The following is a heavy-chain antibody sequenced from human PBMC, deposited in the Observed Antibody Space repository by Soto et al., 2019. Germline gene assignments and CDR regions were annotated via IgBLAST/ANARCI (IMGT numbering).Heavy chain of an antibody. J-gene: IGHJ4*02. CDR1: GFTFSSYS. D-gene: IGHD5-12*01. CDR2: ISSSSSYI. V-gene: IGHV3-21*01. CDR3: VKEYSGYDYYFDY. Sequence: PGGSLRLSCAASGFTFSSYSMNWVRQAPGKGLEWVSSISSSSSYIYYADSVKGRFTISRDNSKNTLYLQMSSLRAEDTAVYYCVKEYSGYDYYFDYWGQGTLVTVSS.